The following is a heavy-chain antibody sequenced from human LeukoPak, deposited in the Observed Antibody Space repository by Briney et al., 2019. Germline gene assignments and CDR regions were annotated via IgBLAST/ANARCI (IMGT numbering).Heavy chain of an antibody. CDR2: MNPNSGNT. CDR1: GYTFTSYD. D-gene: IGHD3-3*01. V-gene: IGHV1-8*01. J-gene: IGHJ4*02. CDR3: VRGITIFGVVGRPLGY. Sequence: ASVKVSCKASGYTFTSYDINWVRQATGQGLEWMGWMNPNSGNTGYAQKFQGRVTMTRNTSISTAYMELSSLRSEDTAVYYCVRGITIFGVVGRPLGYWGQGTLVTVSS.